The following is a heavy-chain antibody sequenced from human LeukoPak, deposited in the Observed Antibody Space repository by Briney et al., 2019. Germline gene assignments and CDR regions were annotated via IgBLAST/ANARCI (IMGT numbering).Heavy chain of an antibody. CDR1: GGSISSSSYY. Sequence: SETLSLTCTVSGGSISSSSYYWGWIRQPPGKGLEWIGSIYYSGSTYYNPSLKSRVTISVDTSKNQFSLKLSSVTAADTAVYYCARGSSSVPVGYWGQGTLVTVSS. CDR2: IYYSGST. J-gene: IGHJ4*02. D-gene: IGHD6-13*01. CDR3: ARGSSSVPVGY. V-gene: IGHV4-39*07.